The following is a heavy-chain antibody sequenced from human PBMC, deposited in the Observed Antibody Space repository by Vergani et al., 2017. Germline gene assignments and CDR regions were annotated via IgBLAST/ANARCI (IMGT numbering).Heavy chain of an antibody. V-gene: IGHV3-9*01. J-gene: IGHJ6*02. CDR1: GFTFDDYA. Sequence: EVQLVESGGGLVQPGRSLRLSCAASGFTFDDYAMHWVRQAPGKGLEWVSGISWNSGSIGYADSVKGRFTISRDNAKNSLYLQMNSLRAEDTAVYYCARDKQAYXGGDCYFYYYGMDVWGQGTTVTVSS. D-gene: IGHD2-21*02. CDR3: ARDKQAYXGGDCYFYYYGMDV. CDR2: ISWNSGSI.